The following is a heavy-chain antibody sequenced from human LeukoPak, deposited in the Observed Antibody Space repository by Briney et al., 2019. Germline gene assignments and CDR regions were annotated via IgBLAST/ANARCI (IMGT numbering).Heavy chain of an antibody. CDR3: ARTYEDYYYGMDV. D-gene: IGHD2-21*01. CDR1: GYSFNTYW. V-gene: IGHV5-51*01. J-gene: IGHJ6*02. Sequence: GESLKISCKGSGYSFNTYWIGWVRQMPGKGLEWMGIIYPGDSDTRYSPSFQGQVTISADKSISTAYLQWSSLKASDTAMYYCARTYEDYYYGMDVWGQGTTVTVSS. CDR2: IYPGDSDT.